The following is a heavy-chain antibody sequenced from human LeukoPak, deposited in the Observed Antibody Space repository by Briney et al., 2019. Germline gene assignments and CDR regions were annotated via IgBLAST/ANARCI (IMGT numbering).Heavy chain of an antibody. D-gene: IGHD3-10*01. CDR2: IYSGGST. J-gene: IGHJ4*02. CDR3: TRDSTYYGSGSYYY. Sequence: GGSLRLSCAASGFTVSSNYMSWVRQAPGKGLEWVSVIYSGGSTYYADSVRGRFTISRDNSKNTLYLQMNSLRAEDTAVYYCTRDSTYYGSGSYYYWGQGTLVTVSS. CDR1: GFTVSSNY. V-gene: IGHV3-53*01.